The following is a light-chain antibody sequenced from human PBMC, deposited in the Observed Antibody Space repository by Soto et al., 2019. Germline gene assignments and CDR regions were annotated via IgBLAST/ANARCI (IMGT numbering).Light chain of an antibody. CDR3: QQYGNSAGWT. CDR2: GAS. V-gene: IGKV3-20*01. J-gene: IGKJ1*01. Sequence: SQSLSISFGASYQQPPGQPPPLLLSGASSRATGIPDRFSASGSASDFTLTINRLEPADSAVYYCQQYGNSAGWTFGQGTKVDIK. CDR1: QSLSISF.